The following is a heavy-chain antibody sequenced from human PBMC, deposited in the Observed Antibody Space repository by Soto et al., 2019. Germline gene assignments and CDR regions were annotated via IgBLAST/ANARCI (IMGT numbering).Heavy chain of an antibody. Sequence: SQTLSLTCAISGDSVSNNGAAWNWIRQSPSRGLEWLGRTYYRSRWFVDYAVSVKSRITISPDTSKNQFSLHLNSVTPEDTAVYYCARDPPTMLHYFDCRGQGTLVTVSS. CDR3: ARDPPTMLHYFDC. CDR2: TYYRSRWFV. CDR1: GDSVSNNGAA. V-gene: IGHV6-1*01. J-gene: IGHJ4*02. D-gene: IGHD2-15*01.